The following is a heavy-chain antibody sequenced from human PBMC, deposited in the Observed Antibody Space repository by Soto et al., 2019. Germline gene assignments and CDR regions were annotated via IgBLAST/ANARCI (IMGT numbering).Heavy chain of an antibody. J-gene: IGHJ4*02. CDR3: AHSWIRYSYGYIKGPFDY. V-gene: IGHV2-5*02. CDR1: GFSLSTSGVG. D-gene: IGHD5-18*01. Sequence: SGPTLVNPTQTLTLTCTFSGFSLSTSGVGVGWIRQPPGKALEWLALIYWDDDKRYSPSLKSRLTITKDTSKNQVVLTMTNMDPVDTATYYCAHSWIRYSYGYIKGPFDYWGQGTLVTVSS. CDR2: IYWDDDK.